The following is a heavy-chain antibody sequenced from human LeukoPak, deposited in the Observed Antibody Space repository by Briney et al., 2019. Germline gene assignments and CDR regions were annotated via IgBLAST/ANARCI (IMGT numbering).Heavy chain of an antibody. Sequence: GGSLRLSCAASGFTFSSYSMNWVRQAPGKGLEWVSSISSSSSYIYYADSVKDRFTISRDNAKNSLYLQMNSLRAEDTAVYYCARVHCSGGSCHPPSDFDYWGQGTLVTVSS. J-gene: IGHJ4*02. D-gene: IGHD2-15*01. V-gene: IGHV3-21*01. CDR1: GFTFSSYS. CDR3: ARVHCSGGSCHPPSDFDY. CDR2: ISSSSSYI.